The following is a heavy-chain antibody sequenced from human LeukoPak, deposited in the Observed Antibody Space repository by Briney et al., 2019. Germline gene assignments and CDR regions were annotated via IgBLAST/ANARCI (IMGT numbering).Heavy chain of an antibody. J-gene: IGHJ3*02. D-gene: IGHD1-14*01. CDR2: ISSSSSTI. Sequence: PGGSLRLSCAASGFTFSSYAMSWVRQAPGKGLEWVSYISSSSSTIYYADSVKGRFTTSRDNAKNSLYLQMNSLRAEDTAVYYCASETVGNDAFDIWGQGTMVTVSS. V-gene: IGHV3-48*01. CDR1: GFTFSSYA. CDR3: ASETVGNDAFDI.